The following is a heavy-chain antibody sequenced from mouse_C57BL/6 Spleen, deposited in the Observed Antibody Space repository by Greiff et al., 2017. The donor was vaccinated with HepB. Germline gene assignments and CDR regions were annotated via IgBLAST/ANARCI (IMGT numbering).Heavy chain of an antibody. CDR3: TRLDGGYPYYAMDY. Sequence: VQLQQSGAELVRPGASVTLSCKASGYTFTDYEMHWVKQTPVHGLEWIGAIDPETGGTAYNQKFKGKAILTADKSSSTAYMELRSLTSEDSAVYYWTRLDGGYPYYAMDYWGQGTSVTVSS. J-gene: IGHJ4*01. V-gene: IGHV1-15*01. CDR1: GYTFTDYE. CDR2: IDPETGGT. D-gene: IGHD2-3*01.